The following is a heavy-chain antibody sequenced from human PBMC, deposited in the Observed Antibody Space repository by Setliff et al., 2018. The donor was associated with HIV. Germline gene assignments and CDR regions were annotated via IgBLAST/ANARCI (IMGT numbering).Heavy chain of an antibody. CDR1: GYTFTSYY. CDR3: AMSPYSSGLFDY. V-gene: IGHV1-46*01. J-gene: IGHJ4*02. CDR2: INPSGGST. Sequence: AASVKVSCKASGYTFTSYYMHWVRQAPGQGLEWMGIINPSGGSTSYAQKFQGRLTMTRDTSTNTVYMELSSLRSEDTAVYYCAMSPYSSGLFDYWGQGTLVTVSS. D-gene: IGHD6-19*01.